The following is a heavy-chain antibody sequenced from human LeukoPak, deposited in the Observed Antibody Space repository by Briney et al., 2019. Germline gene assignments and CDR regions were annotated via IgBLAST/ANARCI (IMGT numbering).Heavy chain of an antibody. D-gene: IGHD3-10*01. CDR2: INPNSGGT. CDR3: ARDHYGSGSYPYYYYYYMDV. V-gene: IGHV1-2*02. CDR1: GYTFTGYY. Sequence: GASVKVSCKASGYTFTGYYMHWVRQAPGQGLEWMGWINPNSGGTNYAQKFQGRVTMTRDTSISTAYMELSRLRSDDTAVYYCARDHYGSGSYPYYYYYYMDVWGKGTTVTVSS. J-gene: IGHJ6*03.